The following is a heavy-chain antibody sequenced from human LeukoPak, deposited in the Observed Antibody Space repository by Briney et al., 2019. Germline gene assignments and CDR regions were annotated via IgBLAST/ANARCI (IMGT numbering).Heavy chain of an antibody. V-gene: IGHV3-30*02. J-gene: IGHJ4*02. Sequence: PGGSLRLSCAASGFTFSSYGMHWVRQAPGKGLEWVAFIRYDGSNKYYADSVKGRFTISRDNSKNTLYLQMNSLRAEDTVMYYCAKGEYSSSSPGYWGQGTLVTVSS. CDR1: GFTFSSYG. D-gene: IGHD6-6*01. CDR2: IRYDGSNK. CDR3: AKGEYSSSSPGY.